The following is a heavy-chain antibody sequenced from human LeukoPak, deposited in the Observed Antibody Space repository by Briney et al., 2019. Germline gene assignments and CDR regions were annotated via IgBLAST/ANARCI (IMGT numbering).Heavy chain of an antibody. CDR2: INPSGGST. Sequence: ASVKVSCKASGYTFTSYYMHWVRQAPGQGLEWMGIINPSGGSTSYAQKFQGRVTMTRDMSTSTVYMELGSLRSEDTAVYYCARTSREGSAIGIYYYMDVWGKGTTVTVSS. V-gene: IGHV1-46*01. D-gene: IGHD1-14*01. J-gene: IGHJ6*03. CDR3: ARTSREGSAIGIYYYMDV. CDR1: GYTFTSYY.